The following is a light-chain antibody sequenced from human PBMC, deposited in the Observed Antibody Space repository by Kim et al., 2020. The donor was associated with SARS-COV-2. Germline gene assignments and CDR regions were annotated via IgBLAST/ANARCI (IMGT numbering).Light chain of an antibody. Sequence: STLSACVGDRVTITCRASKSISSWLAWYQQKPGKAPKLLIYDASSLESGVPSRFSGSGSGTEFTLTISSLQPDDFATYYCQQYRTFGQGTKVDIK. J-gene: IGKJ1*01. V-gene: IGKV1-5*01. CDR3: QQYRT. CDR2: DAS. CDR1: KSISSW.